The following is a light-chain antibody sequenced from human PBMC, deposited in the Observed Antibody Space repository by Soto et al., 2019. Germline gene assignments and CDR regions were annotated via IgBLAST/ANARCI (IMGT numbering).Light chain of an antibody. Sequence: QSALTQPASVYGSPGQSITSSCTGTSTDVGANNYVSWYQQHPGRAPKVMMYGVTNRPSGVSNRFSGSKSGNTASLTISGRQGEDEADYYCYFHVGGTTVVFGGGTEVTVL. CDR2: GVT. J-gene: IGLJ2*01. V-gene: IGLV2-14*01. CDR1: STDVGANNY. CDR3: YFHVGGTTVV.